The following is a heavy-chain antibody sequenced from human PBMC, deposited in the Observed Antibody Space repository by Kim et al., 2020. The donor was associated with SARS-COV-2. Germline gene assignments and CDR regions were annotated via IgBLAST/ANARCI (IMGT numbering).Heavy chain of an antibody. D-gene: IGHD2-2*01. V-gene: IGHV1-18*01. CDR2: ISAYNGNT. Sequence: ASVKVSCKASGYTFTSYGISWVRQAPGQGLEWMGWISAYNGNTNYAQKLQGRVTMTTDTSTSTAYMELRSLRSDDTAVYYCARAEAPDDIVVVPWGNWFDPWGQGTLVTVSS. J-gene: IGHJ5*02. CDR3: ARAEAPDDIVVVPWGNWFDP. CDR1: GYTFTSYG.